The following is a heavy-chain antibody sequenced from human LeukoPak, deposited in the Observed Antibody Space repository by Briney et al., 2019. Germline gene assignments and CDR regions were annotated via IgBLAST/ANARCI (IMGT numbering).Heavy chain of an antibody. CDR3: AREYEVRGVQTDYYYYMDV. Sequence: GGSLRLSCAASGFTFSSYSMNWVRQAPGKGLEWVSSISSSSSYIYYADSVKGRFTISRDNAKNSLYLQMNSLRAEDTAVYYCAREYEVRGVQTDYYYYMDVWGKGTTVTISS. V-gene: IGHV3-21*01. CDR2: ISSSSSYI. J-gene: IGHJ6*03. D-gene: IGHD3-10*01. CDR1: GFTFSSYS.